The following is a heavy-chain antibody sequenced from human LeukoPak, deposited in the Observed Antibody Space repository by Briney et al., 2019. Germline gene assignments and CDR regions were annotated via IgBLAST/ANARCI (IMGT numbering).Heavy chain of an antibody. CDR2: IFYSGST. Sequence: PSETLSLTCTVSGGSISTSNYYWGWIRQPPGKGLEWIGNIFYSGSTYYSPSLRSRVTISLDTSKNQFSLKLSSVTAADTAIYYCARAPYRSSFDYWGPGSLVIVSA. CDR3: ARAPYRSSFDY. J-gene: IGHJ4*02. CDR1: GGSISTSNYY. D-gene: IGHD6-19*01. V-gene: IGHV4-39*07.